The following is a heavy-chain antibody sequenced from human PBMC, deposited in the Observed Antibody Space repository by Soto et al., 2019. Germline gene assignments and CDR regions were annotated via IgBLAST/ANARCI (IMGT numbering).Heavy chain of an antibody. CDR1: GFTLDKYT. J-gene: IGHJ4*02. D-gene: IGHD3-9*01. CDR2: SFSSGGT. V-gene: IGHV3-53*01. CDR3: ARDREPDGIWTFDS. Sequence: PGGSLRLSCAAFGFTLDKYTMGWVRQAPGKGLEWVAESFSSGGTQYADSVKGRFTISRGNSRNMVFLQMNGLRVEDTALYYCARDREPDGIWTFDSWGQGALVTVSS.